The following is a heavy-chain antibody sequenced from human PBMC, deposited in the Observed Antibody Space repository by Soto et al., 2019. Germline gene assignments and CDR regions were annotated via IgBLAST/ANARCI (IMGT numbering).Heavy chain of an antibody. V-gene: IGHV4-31*03. D-gene: IGHD4-17*01. CDR3: ASDLGDSGAFDI. CDR1: GGSISSGAYY. Sequence: SETLSLTCTVSGGSISSGAYYWSWIRQHPGKGLEWIGYISYSGSTYYNPSLKSRVTISVDTSKNQFSLKLSSVTAADTAVYYCASDLGDSGAFDIWGQGTMVTVSS. J-gene: IGHJ3*02. CDR2: ISYSGST.